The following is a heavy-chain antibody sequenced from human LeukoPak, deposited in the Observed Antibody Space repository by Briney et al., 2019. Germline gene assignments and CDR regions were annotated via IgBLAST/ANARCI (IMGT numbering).Heavy chain of an antibody. J-gene: IGHJ4*02. CDR3: ARRRTFDY. Sequence: KPSETLSLTCAVYGGSFSGFYWTWIRQPPGKGLEWIGEINYSGSTNYNPSLKSRVTISVDTSKNQFSLTVNSVTAADTAVYYCARRRTFDYWGQGTLVTVPS. CDR1: GGSFSGFY. V-gene: IGHV4-34*01. CDR2: INYSGST. D-gene: IGHD2/OR15-2a*01.